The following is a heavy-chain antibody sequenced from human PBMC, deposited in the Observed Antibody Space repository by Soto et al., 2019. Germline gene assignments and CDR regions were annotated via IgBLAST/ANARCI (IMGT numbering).Heavy chain of an antibody. Sequence: QVHLVQSGPEVKKPGASVKVSCKASGFTFTSYAITWVRQAPGQGLEWMGWISAYNGNTNYAHNLRGRVTMTTDTSXSTAYMEVGSLTSDDTAVYYGARAFTGWPPYGVDPWGQGTLVIVSS. D-gene: IGHD3-10*01. V-gene: IGHV1-18*01. CDR3: ARAFTGWPPYGVDP. CDR2: ISAYNGNT. J-gene: IGHJ5*02. CDR1: GFTFTSYA.